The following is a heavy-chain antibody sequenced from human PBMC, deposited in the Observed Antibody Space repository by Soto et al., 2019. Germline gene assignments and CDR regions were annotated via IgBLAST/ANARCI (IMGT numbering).Heavy chain of an antibody. CDR3: ARDNPFGLTNAPRYYYYGMDV. CDR2: IIPIFGTA. CDR1: GGTFSSYA. V-gene: IGHV1-69*06. D-gene: IGHD3-16*01. J-gene: IGHJ6*02. Sequence: QVQLVQSGAEVKKPGSSVKVSCKASGGTFSSYAISWVRQAPGQGLEWMGGIIPIFGTANYAQKFQGRVTITADKSTSTAYMELSSLRSEDTAVYYCARDNPFGLTNAPRYYYYGMDVWGQGTTVTVSS.